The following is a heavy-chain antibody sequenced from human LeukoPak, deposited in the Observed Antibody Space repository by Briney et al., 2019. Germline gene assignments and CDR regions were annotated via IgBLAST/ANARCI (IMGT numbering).Heavy chain of an antibody. Sequence: GASVKVSCKASGYTFTSYYMHWVRQAPGQGLEWMGIINPSGGSTSYAQKFQGRVTMTRDTSTSTVYMELSSLRSEDTAVYYCARDPLMITFGGVSYWFDPWGQGTLVTVSS. CDR1: GYTFTSYY. V-gene: IGHV1-46*01. D-gene: IGHD3-16*01. CDR3: ARDPLMITFGGVSYWFDP. J-gene: IGHJ5*02. CDR2: INPSGGST.